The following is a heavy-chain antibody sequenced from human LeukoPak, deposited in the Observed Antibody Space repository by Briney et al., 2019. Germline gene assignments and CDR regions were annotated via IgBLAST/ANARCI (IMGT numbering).Heavy chain of an antibody. CDR1: GFTFTTYV. Sequence: GGTLRLSCAASGFTFTTYVMSWVRQTPGKGLQWVSTISGGATSTYYADSVKGRFTISRDNSKNTLFPQMNSLRAEDTAVYYCAKHLPLRGGDFDWGQGTLVTVSS. D-gene: IGHD2-21*02. V-gene: IGHV3-23*01. CDR2: ISGGATST. J-gene: IGHJ4*02. CDR3: AKHLPLRGGDFD.